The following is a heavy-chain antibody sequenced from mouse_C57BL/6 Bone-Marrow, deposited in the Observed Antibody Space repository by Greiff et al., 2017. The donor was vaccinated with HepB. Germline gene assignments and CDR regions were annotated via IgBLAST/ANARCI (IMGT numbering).Heavy chain of an antibody. Sequence: VQLQQSGAELMKPRASVKLSCKATRYTFTGYWIEWVKQRPGHGLEWIGEILPGRGSTNYNEKFKGKATLTADTSSNTAYMQLSSLTTENSAIYYYASPYSNYPTWFAYWGQGTLVTVSA. CDR1: RYTFTGYW. CDR2: ILPGRGST. D-gene: IGHD2-5*01. CDR3: ASPYSNYPTWFAY. J-gene: IGHJ3*01. V-gene: IGHV1-9*01.